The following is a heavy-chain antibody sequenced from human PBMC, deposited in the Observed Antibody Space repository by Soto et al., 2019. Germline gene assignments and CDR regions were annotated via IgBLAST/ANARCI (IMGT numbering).Heavy chain of an antibody. V-gene: IGHV4-59*01. CDR2: VYYDGST. D-gene: IGHD2-2*01. Sequence: PSETLSLTCTVSGDSISYYYWSWIRKPPGKGLEWIGYVYYDGSTNYNPSLESRVTMSIDTSKNQFSLKLSSVIAADTAVYYCVSYDRQSGRYALDYWGQGTLVTVSS. J-gene: IGHJ4*02. CDR3: VSYDRQSGRYALDY. CDR1: GDSISYYY.